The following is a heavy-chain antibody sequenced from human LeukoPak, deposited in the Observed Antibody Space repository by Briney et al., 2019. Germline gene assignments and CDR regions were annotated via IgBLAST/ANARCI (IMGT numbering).Heavy chain of an antibody. D-gene: IGHD3-16*01. CDR3: ARAQPDSVWGSYPRYFDY. J-gene: IGHJ4*02. CDR1: GGSISSYY. V-gene: IGHV4-59*01. Sequence: SETLSLTCTVSGGSISSYYWNWIRQPPGKGLEWIGYIYYSGSTNYNPSLKSRVTVSLDTSKNQFSLKLSSVTAADTAVYYCARAQPDSVWGSYPRYFDYWGQGTLVTVSS. CDR2: IYYSGST.